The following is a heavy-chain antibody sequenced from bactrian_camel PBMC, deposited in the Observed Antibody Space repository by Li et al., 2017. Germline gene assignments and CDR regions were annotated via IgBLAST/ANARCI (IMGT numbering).Heavy chain of an antibody. Sequence: HVQLVESGGGLVQPGGSLRLSCAASGFTFSTNWMSWVRQAPGKGLEWVASIYSARFNTYYSDSVKGRFTVSRVNSKNTAYLQMNSLKSEDTALYYCAAHGGYATFALSYWGQGPRSPSP. D-gene: IGHD3*01. V-gene: IGHV3S6*01. CDR2: IYSARFNT. CDR1: GFTFSTNW. J-gene: IGHJ4*01. CDR3: AAHGGYATFALSY.